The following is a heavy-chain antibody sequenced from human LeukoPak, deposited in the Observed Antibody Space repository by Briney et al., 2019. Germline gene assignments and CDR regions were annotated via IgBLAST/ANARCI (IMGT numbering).Heavy chain of an antibody. CDR1: GGSISTYY. CDR2: INHSGST. CDR3: ARATVITVDY. J-gene: IGHJ4*02. Sequence: SETLSLTCTVSGGSISTYYWSWIRQPPGKGLEWIGEINHSGSTNYNPSLKSRVTISVDASKNQFSLKLSSVTAADTAVYYCARATVITVDYWGQGTLVTVSS. V-gene: IGHV4-34*01. D-gene: IGHD4-17*01.